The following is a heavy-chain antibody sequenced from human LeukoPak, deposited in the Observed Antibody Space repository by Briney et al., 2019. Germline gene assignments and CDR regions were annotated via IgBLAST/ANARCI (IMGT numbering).Heavy chain of an antibody. CDR3: ARGYRSGGSCSHDAFDI. CDR1: GFTFTSYD. J-gene: IGHJ3*02. V-gene: IGHV1-8*03. CDR2: MNPNSGNT. Sequence: GASVKVSCKASGFTFTSYDINWVRQATGQGLEWMGWMNPNSGNTGYAQKFQGRVTITRNTSISTAYMELSSLRSEDTAVYYCARGYRSGGSCSHDAFDIWGQGTMVTVSS. D-gene: IGHD2-15*01.